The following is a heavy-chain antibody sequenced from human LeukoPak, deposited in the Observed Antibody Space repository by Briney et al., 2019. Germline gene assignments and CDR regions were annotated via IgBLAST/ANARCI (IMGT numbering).Heavy chain of an antibody. CDR2: ISSSGSTI. J-gene: IGHJ6*04. Sequence: GGSLRRSCAASGFTFSSYEMNWVRQAPGKGLEWVSYISSSGSTIYYADSVKGRFTISRDNAKNSLYLQMNSLRAEDTAVYYCARGGLVYGMDVWGKGTTVTVSS. D-gene: IGHD3-16*01. CDR1: GFTFSSYE. CDR3: ARGGLVYGMDV. V-gene: IGHV3-48*03.